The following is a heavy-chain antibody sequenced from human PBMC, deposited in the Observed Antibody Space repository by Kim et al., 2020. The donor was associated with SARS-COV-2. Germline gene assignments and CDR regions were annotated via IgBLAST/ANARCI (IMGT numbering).Heavy chain of an antibody. CDR2: SYTGGST. V-gene: IGHV3-53*01. J-gene: IGHJ3*02. CDR1: GFTVSSNY. CDR3: ARVGDSSGDYWEWAAFDI. Sequence: GGSLRLSCAASGFTVSSNYMSWVRQAPGKGLEWVSVSYTGGSTYYADSVKGRFTISRDNSKNTLYLQMNSLRAEDTAVYYCARVGDSSGDYWEWAAFDIWGQGTMVTVSS. D-gene: IGHD3-22*01.